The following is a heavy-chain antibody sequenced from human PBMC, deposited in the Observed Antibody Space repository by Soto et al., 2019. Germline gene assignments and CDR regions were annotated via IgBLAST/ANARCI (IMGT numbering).Heavy chain of an antibody. V-gene: IGHV4-34*01. Sequence: QVHLQQWGAGLLKPSETLSLTCAVYGGSLSGNFWSWIRQTPGKGLEWIAELNHGGGTNYNPSLKSRVIISLDKSRKQFPLKLNSVTAADTAVYYCARGEFGVRYCSSTSSHCALDMWGEWTMVTVSS. CDR2: LNHGGGT. J-gene: IGHJ3*02. CDR3: ARGEFGVRYCSSTSSHCALDM. CDR1: GGSLSGNF. D-gene: IGHD2-2*01.